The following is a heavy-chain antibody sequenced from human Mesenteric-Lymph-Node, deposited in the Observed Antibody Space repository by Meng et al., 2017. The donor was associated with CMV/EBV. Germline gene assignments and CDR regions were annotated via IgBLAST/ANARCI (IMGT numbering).Heavy chain of an antibody. V-gene: IGHV1-2*04. CDR2: INPNSGGT. Sequence: CKASGSTFTGYYIHWVRQAPGQGLEWMGRINPNSGGTNNAQKFQDWVTMTSDTSISTVYMELSRLRSDDTAVYYCARDASGTRNFDYWGQGTLVTVSS. D-gene: IGHD6-13*01. CDR3: ARDASGTRNFDY. CDR1: GSTFTGYY. J-gene: IGHJ4*02.